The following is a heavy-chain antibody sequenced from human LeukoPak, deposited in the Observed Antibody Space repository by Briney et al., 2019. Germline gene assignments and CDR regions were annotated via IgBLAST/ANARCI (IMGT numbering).Heavy chain of an antibody. CDR2: IQFDGNNK. V-gene: IGHV3-30*02. Sequence: GGSLRLSCVVSGFTISSYGMHWVRQAPGKGLEWVAFIQFDGNNKYYADSVKGRFTISRHNSRNTLFLQMNSLRAEDTAVFYCAKKWSGDYDSSDIIDAFDIWGQGTMVTVSS. J-gene: IGHJ3*02. D-gene: IGHD3-22*01. CDR1: GFTISSYG. CDR3: AKKWSGDYDSSDIIDAFDI.